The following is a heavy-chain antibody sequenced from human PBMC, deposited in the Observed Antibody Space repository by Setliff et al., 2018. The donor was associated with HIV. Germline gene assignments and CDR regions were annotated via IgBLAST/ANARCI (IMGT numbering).Heavy chain of an antibody. D-gene: IGHD6-13*01. CDR1: GGTFSSYA. CDR2: MLPILGMG. Sequence: ASVKVSCKASGGTFSSYAISWVRQAPGQGLEWMGGMLPILGMGDFAQKFQGRVTITADASTRTAYMELSSLTSDDTAVYYCARDQTGVAAAAFGGGSAWSDEGFDIWGQGTMVTVSS. V-gene: IGHV1-69*10. CDR3: ARDQTGVAAAAFGGGSAWSDEGFDI. J-gene: IGHJ3*02.